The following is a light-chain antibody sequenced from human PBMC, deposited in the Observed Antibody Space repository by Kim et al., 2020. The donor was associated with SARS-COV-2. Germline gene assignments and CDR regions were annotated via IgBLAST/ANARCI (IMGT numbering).Light chain of an antibody. J-gene: IGKJ1*01. V-gene: IGKV3-20*01. CDR1: QTVTYND. Sequence: PGERAPLSSGASQTVTYNDLAWYPQKPGQAPTLLISGASNRAAGIPDRFSGSVSATDFTLTLRRLEPEDFSVYYCQHYDTSPTWTLGQGTKVDIK. CDR3: QHYDTSPTWT. CDR2: GAS.